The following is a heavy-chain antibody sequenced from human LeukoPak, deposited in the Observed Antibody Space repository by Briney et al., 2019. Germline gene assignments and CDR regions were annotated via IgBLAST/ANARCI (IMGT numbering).Heavy chain of an antibody. CDR1: GGSISSGDYY. D-gene: IGHD2-21*02. Sequence: SRTLSLTCTVSGGSISSGDYYWSWIRQPPGKGLEWIGYIYYSGSTYYNPSLKSRVTISVDTSKNQFSLKLSSVTAADTAVYYCASQYCGGDCWGFDYWGQGTLVTVSS. J-gene: IGHJ4*02. CDR2: IYYSGST. CDR3: ASQYCGGDCWGFDY. V-gene: IGHV4-30-4*01.